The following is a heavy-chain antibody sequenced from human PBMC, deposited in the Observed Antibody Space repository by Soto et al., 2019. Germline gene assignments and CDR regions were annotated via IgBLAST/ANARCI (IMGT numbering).Heavy chain of an antibody. Sequence: ASVKVSCKASGGTFSSYAISWVRQAPGQGLEWMGRIIPILGIANYAQKFQGRVTITADKSTSTAYMELSSLRSEDTAVYYCARGEGSGKGNYYGMDVWGQGTTVTVSS. CDR1: GGTFSSYA. V-gene: IGHV1-69*04. D-gene: IGHD3-10*01. J-gene: IGHJ6*02. CDR2: IIPILGIA. CDR3: ARGEGSGKGNYYGMDV.